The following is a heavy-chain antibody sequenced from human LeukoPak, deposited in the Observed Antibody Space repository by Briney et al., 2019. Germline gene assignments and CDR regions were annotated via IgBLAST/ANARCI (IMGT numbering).Heavy chain of an antibody. V-gene: IGHV4-4*02. CDR2: IYHSGST. CDR1: GGSISSSYW. Sequence: PSETLSLTCGVSGGSISSSYWWSWVRQPPGKGLEWIGEIYHSGSTNYNPSLKSRVTISVDTSKNQFSLKLSSVTAADTAVYYCASPYPGIAAQDAFDIWGQGTTVTVSS. D-gene: IGHD6-13*01. CDR3: ASPYPGIAAQDAFDI. J-gene: IGHJ3*02.